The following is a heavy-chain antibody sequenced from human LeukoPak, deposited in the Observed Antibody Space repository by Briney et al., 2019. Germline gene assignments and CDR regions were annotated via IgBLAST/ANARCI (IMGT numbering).Heavy chain of an antibody. V-gene: IGHV3-9*01. CDR2: ISWNSGSI. J-gene: IGHJ6*02. CDR3: AKNSLLRGGTDHYHGMDV. Sequence: GRSLRLSCAASGFTFDDYAMHWVRQAPGKGLEWVSGISWNSGSIGYADSVKGRFTISRDNAKNSLYLQMNSLRAEDTALYYCAKNSLLRGGTDHYHGMDVWGQGTTVTVSS. D-gene: IGHD3-10*01. CDR1: GFTFDDYA.